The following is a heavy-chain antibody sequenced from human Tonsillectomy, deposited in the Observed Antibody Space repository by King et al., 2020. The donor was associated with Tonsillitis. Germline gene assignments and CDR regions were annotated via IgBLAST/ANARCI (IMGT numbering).Heavy chain of an antibody. Sequence: QLVQSGAEMKKPGSSVKVSCRAFGGSFSNYAIIWVRQAPGQGLEWVGSFIPLFPLTDGAQKFQGRITVSADRSASAAYMELTRLRAEDTAVYYCARTMATYYIGMGTYGYDAFDVWGQGTPVTVSS. V-gene: IGHV1-69*09. J-gene: IGHJ3*01. CDR1: GGSFSNYA. D-gene: IGHD3-16*01. CDR3: ARTMATYYIGMGTYGYDAFDV. CDR2: FIPLFPLT.